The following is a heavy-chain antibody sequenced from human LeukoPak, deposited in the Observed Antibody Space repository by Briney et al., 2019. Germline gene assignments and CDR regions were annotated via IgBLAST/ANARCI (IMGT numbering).Heavy chain of an antibody. Sequence: SVKVSCKASGGTSSSYAISWVRQAPGQGLEWMGGIIPIFGTANYAQKFQGRVTITTDESTSTAYMELSSLRSEDTAVYYCASSAAVGYYDILTGQHYFDYWGQGTLVTVSS. V-gene: IGHV1-69*05. CDR2: IIPIFGTA. D-gene: IGHD3-9*01. CDR1: GGTSSSYA. CDR3: ASSAAVGYYDILTGQHYFDY. J-gene: IGHJ4*02.